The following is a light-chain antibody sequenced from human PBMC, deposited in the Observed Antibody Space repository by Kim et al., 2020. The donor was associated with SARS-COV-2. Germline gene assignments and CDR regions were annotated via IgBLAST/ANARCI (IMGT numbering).Light chain of an antibody. Sequence: GQRGTMSCSGGRSHIRSKYVYWYNKVPGTAPKLLIYRKDRRPSGVPDRLSGSKSDTSASLAISGLRSEDEADYYCAAWDDSLNGVVIGGGTQLTVL. V-gene: IGLV1-47*01. CDR1: RSHIRSKY. CDR2: RKD. J-gene: IGLJ2*01. CDR3: AAWDDSLNGVV.